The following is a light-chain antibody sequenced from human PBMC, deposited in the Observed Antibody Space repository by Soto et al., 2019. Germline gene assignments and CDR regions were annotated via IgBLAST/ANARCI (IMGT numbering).Light chain of an antibody. V-gene: IGKV1-5*03. CDR3: QYWDDYSWT. J-gene: IGKJ1*01. CDR1: QSITDW. Sequence: DIQMTQSPSTLSASVGDRVTITCRASQSITDWLAWYQQKPGKAPKFLIYKASNLEGGVPSRFSGSGSGTEFTITISSVQPDYFATYYCQYWDDYSWTFGQGTKVEIK. CDR2: KAS.